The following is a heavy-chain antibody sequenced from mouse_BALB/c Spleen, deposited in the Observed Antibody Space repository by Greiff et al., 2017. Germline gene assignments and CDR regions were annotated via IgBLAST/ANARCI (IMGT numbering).Heavy chain of an antibody. CDR2: ISSGGST. D-gene: IGHD2-4*01. CDR3: ARKEDYGYAMDY. CDR1: GFTFSSYA. J-gene: IGHJ4*01. Sequence: EVMLVESGGGLVKPGGSLKLSCAASGFTFSSYAMSWVRQTPEKRLEWVASISSGGSTYYPDSVKGRFTISRDNARNILYLQMSSLRSEDTAMYYCARKEDYGYAMDYWGQGTSVTVSS. V-gene: IGHV5-6-5*01.